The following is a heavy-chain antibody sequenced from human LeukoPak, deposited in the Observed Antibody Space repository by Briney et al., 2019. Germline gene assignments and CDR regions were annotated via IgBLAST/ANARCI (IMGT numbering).Heavy chain of an antibody. CDR2: INPNSGGT. D-gene: IGHD3-3*01. V-gene: IGHV1-2*02. Sequence: ASVKVSCKASGYTFTGYYMHWVRQAPGHGLEWMGWINPNSGGTNYAQKFQGRVTMTRDTSISTAYMELSRLRSDDTAVYYCARDGGDVLRFLEWLLSFDYWGQGTLVTVSS. CDR1: GYTFTGYY. J-gene: IGHJ4*02. CDR3: ARDGGDVLRFLEWLLSFDY.